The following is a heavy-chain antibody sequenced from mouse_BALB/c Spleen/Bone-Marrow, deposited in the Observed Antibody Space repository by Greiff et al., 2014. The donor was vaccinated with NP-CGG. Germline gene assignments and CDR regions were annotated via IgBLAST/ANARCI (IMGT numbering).Heavy chain of an antibody. CDR3: TRGDYRYPWFAY. J-gene: IGHJ3*01. Sequence: VKLVESGAELVKPGASVKMSCKASGYTFTSYWMHWVKQRPGQGLEWIGVIDPSDSYTSYNQKFKGKATLTVDTSSSTAYMQLSSLTSEDSAVYYCTRGDYRYPWFAYWGQGTLVTVSA. D-gene: IGHD2-14*01. CDR2: IDPSDSYT. V-gene: IGHV1S127*01. CDR1: GYTFTSYW.